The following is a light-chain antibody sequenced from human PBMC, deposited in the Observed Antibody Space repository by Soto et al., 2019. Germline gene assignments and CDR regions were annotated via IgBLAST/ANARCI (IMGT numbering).Light chain of an antibody. CDR1: QSVGSN. CDR2: DTS. V-gene: IGKV3D-15*01. J-gene: IGKJ1*01. CDR3: HQYNNWPRK. Sequence: EMVMTQSPDTLSVSPGERATLSCRASQSVGSNLAWYQQKPGQAPRLLIYDTSTRATGIPVRFSGSGFGTEFTLTISSLQSEDFAVYFCHQYNNWPRKFGQGTKVDIK.